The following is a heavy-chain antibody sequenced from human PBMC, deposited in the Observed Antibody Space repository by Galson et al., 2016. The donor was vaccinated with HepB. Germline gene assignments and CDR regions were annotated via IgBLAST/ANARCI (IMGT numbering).Heavy chain of an antibody. D-gene: IGHD5-24*01. CDR2: IYYSGST. J-gene: IGHJ4*02. Sequence: TLSLTCTVSGGSISSAGYYWSWIRQHPGKGLEWIGYIYYSGSTYYNPSLESRVTISVDTSTSQFSLKLSSVTPADTAVYYCARVRDGYNLVPFDYWGQGTLVTVSS. V-gene: IGHV4-31*03. CDR3: ARVRDGYNLVPFDY. CDR1: GGSISSAGYY.